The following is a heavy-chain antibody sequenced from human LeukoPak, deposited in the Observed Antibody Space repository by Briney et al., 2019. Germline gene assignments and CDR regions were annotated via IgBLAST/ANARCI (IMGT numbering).Heavy chain of an antibody. CDR3: ARLGPNYTGSGSYFDY. CDR1: GGTFSSYA. CDR2: INSNSGDT. J-gene: IGHJ4*02. Sequence: ASVKVSCKASGGTFSSYAISWVRQAPGQGLEWMGWINSNSGDTGQAQQFQGRVTMTRDTSSTTVYMELHRLTSDDTAVYYCARLGPNYTGSGSYFDYWSQGTLLTVSS. D-gene: IGHD3-10*01. V-gene: IGHV1-2*02.